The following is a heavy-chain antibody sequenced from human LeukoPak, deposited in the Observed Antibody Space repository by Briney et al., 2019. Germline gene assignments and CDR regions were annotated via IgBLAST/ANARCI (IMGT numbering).Heavy chain of an antibody. V-gene: IGHV4-4*07. CDR2: IYTSGST. J-gene: IGHJ5*02. CDR3: ARDWVVVPAAGRTNWFGP. D-gene: IGHD2-2*01. CDR1: GGSISSYY. Sequence: SETPSLTCTVSGGSISSYYWSWIRQPAGKGLEWIWRIYTSGSTNYNRSLKSRVTMSVDTSKNQFSLKLSSVTAADTAVYNCARDWVVVPAAGRTNWFGPWGQGTLVTVSS.